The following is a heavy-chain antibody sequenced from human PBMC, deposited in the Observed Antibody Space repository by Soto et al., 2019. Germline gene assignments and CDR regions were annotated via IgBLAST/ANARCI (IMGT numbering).Heavy chain of an antibody. CDR1: GYTLTELS. Sequence: KEAPASVKVSCKVSGYTLTELSMHWVRQAPGKGLEWMGGFDPEDGETIYAQKFQGRVTMTEDTSTDTAYMELSSLRSEDTAVYYCATDAVAAAGDYYSDYWGQGTLVTVSS. CDR3: ATDAVAAAGDYYSDY. J-gene: IGHJ4*02. D-gene: IGHD6-13*01. V-gene: IGHV1-24*01. CDR2: FDPEDGET.